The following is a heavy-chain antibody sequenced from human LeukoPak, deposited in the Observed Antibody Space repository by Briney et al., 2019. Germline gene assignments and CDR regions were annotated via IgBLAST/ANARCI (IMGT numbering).Heavy chain of an antibody. V-gene: IGHV3-23*01. CDR3: ANTLSCSSTSCYPFDY. CDR1: GFTFSSYA. D-gene: IGHD2-2*01. CDR2: ISGSGGST. Sequence: GGSLRLSCAASGFTFSSYAMSWVRQAPGKGLEWVSAISGSGGSTYYADSVKGRFTISRDNSKNTLYLQMNSLRAEDTAVYYCANTLSCSSTSCYPFDYWGQGTLVTVSS. J-gene: IGHJ4*02.